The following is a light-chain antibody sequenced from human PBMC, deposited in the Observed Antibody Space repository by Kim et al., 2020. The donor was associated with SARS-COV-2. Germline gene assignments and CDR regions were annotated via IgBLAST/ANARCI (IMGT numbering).Light chain of an antibody. CDR2: EDS. Sequence: SYELTQPPSVSVSPGQTARIACSGDALPKKYAYWYQQKSGQAPVLVIYEDSKRPSGIPERFSGSSSGTMATLTISGAQVEDEADYYCSSTDISGNHRVFGGGTQLTVL. V-gene: IGLV3-10*01. CDR1: ALPKKY. J-gene: IGLJ3*02. CDR3: SSTDISGNHRV.